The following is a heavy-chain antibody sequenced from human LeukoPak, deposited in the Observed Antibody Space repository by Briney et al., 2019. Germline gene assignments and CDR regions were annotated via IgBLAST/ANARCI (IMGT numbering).Heavy chain of an antibody. D-gene: IGHD4-17*01. Sequence: GGSLRLSCAASGFTFSSYSMNWVRQAPGKGLEWVSSISSSSSYIYYADSVKGRFTISRDNAKNSLYLQTNSLRAEDTAMYYCARGDYGDYAAPPDYWGQGTLVTVSS. CDR2: ISSSSSYI. V-gene: IGHV3-21*01. J-gene: IGHJ4*02. CDR3: ARGDYGDYAAPPDY. CDR1: GFTFSSYS.